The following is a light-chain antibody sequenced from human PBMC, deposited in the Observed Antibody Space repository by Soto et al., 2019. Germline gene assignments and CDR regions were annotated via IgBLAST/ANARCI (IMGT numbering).Light chain of an antibody. CDR3: QQYASSVT. CDR2: GAS. CDR1: QSFSSTF. Sequence: PGDRATLSCRASQSFSSTFFAWYQQKPGQAPRLLIYGASSRATGIPDRFSGSGSGTDFNLTISRLEPEDFAVYYCQQYASSVTFGQGTKVEIK. J-gene: IGKJ1*01. V-gene: IGKV3-20*01.